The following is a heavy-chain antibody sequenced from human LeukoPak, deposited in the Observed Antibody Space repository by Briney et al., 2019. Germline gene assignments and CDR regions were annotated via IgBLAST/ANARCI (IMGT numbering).Heavy chain of an antibody. D-gene: IGHD4-23*01. CDR1: GGTFSSYA. Sequence: SVKVSCKASGGTFSSYAISWVRQAPGQGLEWMGRIIPIFGIANYAQKFQGRVTITADKSTSTAYMELSSLRSEDTAVYYCAREDYGGNSRANHFDYWGQGTLVTVSS. V-gene: IGHV1-69*04. J-gene: IGHJ4*02. CDR2: IIPIFGIA. CDR3: AREDYGGNSRANHFDY.